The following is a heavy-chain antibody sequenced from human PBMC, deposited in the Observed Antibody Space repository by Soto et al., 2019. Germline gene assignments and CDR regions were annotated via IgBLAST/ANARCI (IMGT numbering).Heavy chain of an antibody. CDR2: ISSSSSYT. D-gene: IGHD3-3*01. Sequence: GGSLRLSCAASGFTFSDYYMSWIRQAPGKGLEWVSYISSSSSYTNYADSVKGRFTISRDNAKNSLYLQMNSLRAEDTAVYYCARDDFTSDSLYYFDYWGQGTLVTVSS. CDR1: GFTFSDYY. J-gene: IGHJ4*02. V-gene: IGHV3-11*06. CDR3: ARDDFTSDSLYYFDY.